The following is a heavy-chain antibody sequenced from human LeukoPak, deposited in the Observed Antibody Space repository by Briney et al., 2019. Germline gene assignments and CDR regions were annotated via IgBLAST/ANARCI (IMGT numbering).Heavy chain of an antibody. J-gene: IGHJ4*02. CDR1: GFSVSSNY. Sequence: GGSLRLSCAASGFSVSSNYISWVRQAPGKGLEWVSVIHSSGGKHYADSVKGRFSISRDTGTNIVYLQMNSLTVGDTALYYCVRRDSSGYFTFFFVHWGQGTPVIVSS. CDR3: VRRDSSGYFTFFFVH. V-gene: IGHV3-66*02. CDR2: IHSSGGK. D-gene: IGHD3-22*01.